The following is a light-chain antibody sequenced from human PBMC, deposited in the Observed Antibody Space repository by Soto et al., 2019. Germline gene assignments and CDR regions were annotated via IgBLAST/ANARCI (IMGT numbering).Light chain of an antibody. CDR2: GAS. Sequence: EIVLTQAPATLSFSPGERATLSCRASQSVSRHLAWFQQSPGQAPSLLIHGASSRATGIPDRFSGSGSGTDFSFPIRSLQPEDIATYYCPPYEHFPLTLGGGNKV. CDR3: PPYEHFPLT. V-gene: IGKV3-20*01. CDR1: QSVSRH. J-gene: IGKJ4*01.